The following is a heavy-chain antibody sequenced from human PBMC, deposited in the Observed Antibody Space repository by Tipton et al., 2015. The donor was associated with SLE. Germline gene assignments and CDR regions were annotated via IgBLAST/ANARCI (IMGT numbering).Heavy chain of an antibody. V-gene: IGHV4-34*01. D-gene: IGHD3-3*01. CDR2: INHSGST. CDR3: ARGVYYDIWSGYSSFDY. CDR1: GGSLSCYY. Sequence: TLSLTCAVYGGSLSCYYWSWIRQPPGKGLEWIGEINHSGSTNYNPSLKSRVTISVDTSKNQFSLNLSSVTAADTAVYYCARGVYYDIWSGYSSFDYWGRGTLVTVSS. J-gene: IGHJ4*02.